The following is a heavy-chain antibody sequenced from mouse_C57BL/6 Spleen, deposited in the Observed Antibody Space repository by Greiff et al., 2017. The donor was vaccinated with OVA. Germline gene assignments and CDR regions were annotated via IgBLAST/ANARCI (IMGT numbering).Heavy chain of an antibody. Sequence: VQLQQSGPELVKPGASVKISCKASGYAFSSSWMNWVKQRPGKGLEWIGRIYPGDGDTNYNGKFKGKATLTADKSSSTAYMQLSSLTSEDSAVYVCARSDDYDGWYFDVWGTGTTVTVSS. CDR2: IYPGDGDT. CDR3: ARSDDYDGWYFDV. V-gene: IGHV1-82*01. D-gene: IGHD2-4*01. J-gene: IGHJ1*03. CDR1: GYAFSSSW.